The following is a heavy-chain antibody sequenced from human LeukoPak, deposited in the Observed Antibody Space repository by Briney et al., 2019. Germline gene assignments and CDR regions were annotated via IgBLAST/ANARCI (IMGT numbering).Heavy chain of an antibody. Sequence: SQTLSLTCVISGDNVSSNSAGWTWIRQSPSRGLEWLGRTYYRSKWYNDYAVSVKSRITINPDTSKNQFSLQLNSVTPEDTAVYYCARDRYCGGDCYEGYFDLWGRGTLVTVSS. CDR1: GDNVSSNSAG. CDR3: ARDRYCGGDCYEGYFDL. V-gene: IGHV6-1*01. J-gene: IGHJ2*01. D-gene: IGHD2-21*01. CDR2: TYYRSKWYN.